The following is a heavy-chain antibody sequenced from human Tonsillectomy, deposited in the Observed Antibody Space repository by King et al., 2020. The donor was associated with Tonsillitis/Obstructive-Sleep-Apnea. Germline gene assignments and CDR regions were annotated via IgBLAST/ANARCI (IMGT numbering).Heavy chain of an antibody. D-gene: IGHD2-2*01. CDR2: IIPIFGTA. Sequence: QLVQSGAEVKKPGSSVKVSCKASGGTFSSYAISWVRQAPGQGLEWMGGIIPIFGTANYAQKFQGRVTITADESTSTAYMELSSLRSEDTAVYYCARNILIVPAANNDAFDIWGQGTMVTVSS. CDR3: ARNILIVPAANNDAFDI. CDR1: GGTFSSYA. V-gene: IGHV1-69*01. J-gene: IGHJ3*02.